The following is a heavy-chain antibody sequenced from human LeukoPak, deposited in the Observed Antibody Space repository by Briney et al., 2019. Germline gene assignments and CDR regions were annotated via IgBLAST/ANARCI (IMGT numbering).Heavy chain of an antibody. D-gene: IGHD2-21*02. V-gene: IGHV4-30-4*08. CDR2: IYYSGST. CDR1: GDSISSGDYY. CDR3: ARDRVTGYYFDY. J-gene: IGHJ4*02. Sequence: SETLSLTCTVSGDSISSGDYYWSWIRQPPGKGLEWIGYIYYSGSTYYNPSLKSRVTISVDTSKNQFSLKLSSVTAADTAVYYCARDRVTGYYFDYWGQGTLVTVSS.